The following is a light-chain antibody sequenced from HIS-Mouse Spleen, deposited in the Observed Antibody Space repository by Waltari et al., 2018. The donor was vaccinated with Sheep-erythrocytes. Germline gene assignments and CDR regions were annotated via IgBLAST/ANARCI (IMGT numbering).Light chain of an antibody. CDR2: AVS. CDR3: SSYAGSNNWV. CDR1: SSDVGGYNY. V-gene: IGLV2-8*01. J-gene: IGLJ3*02. Sequence: QSALTQPPSASGSPGQSVTISCTGTSSDVGGYNYVSWYQQHPGKAPKLMIYAVSNRTSGVPERFSGSKSGNTASLTVSGLQAEDEADYYCSSYAGSNNWVFGGGTKLTVL.